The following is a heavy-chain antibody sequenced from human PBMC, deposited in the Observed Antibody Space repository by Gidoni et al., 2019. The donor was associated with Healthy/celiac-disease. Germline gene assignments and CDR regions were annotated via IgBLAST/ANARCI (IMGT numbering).Heavy chain of an antibody. CDR1: GGSTSSRSYY. V-gene: IGHV4-39*01. Sequence: QLQLQESGPGLVKTSETPSLTCTVPGGSTSSRSYYWGWIRQPPGKGLEWIGSIYYSGSTYYNPSLKSRVTISVDTSKDQFSLKLSSVTAADTAVYYCARHSSGYPQWGQGTLVTVSS. J-gene: IGHJ4*02. CDR3: ARHSSGYPQ. CDR2: IYYSGST. D-gene: IGHD3-22*01.